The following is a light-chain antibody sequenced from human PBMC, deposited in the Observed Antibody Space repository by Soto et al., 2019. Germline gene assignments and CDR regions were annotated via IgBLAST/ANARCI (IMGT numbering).Light chain of an antibody. CDR3: SPEAGYSNV. Sequence: QSALTQPPSASGSPGQSVTISCTGTSSDVACYNYVSWYQQHPGKAPKLMIYDVNKRPSGVPDRFSGSKSGTTASLTFSVLDAEDAADYCCSPEAGYSNVFGTGTKLTVL. V-gene: IGLV2-8*01. CDR1: SSDVACYNY. CDR2: DVN. J-gene: IGLJ1*01.